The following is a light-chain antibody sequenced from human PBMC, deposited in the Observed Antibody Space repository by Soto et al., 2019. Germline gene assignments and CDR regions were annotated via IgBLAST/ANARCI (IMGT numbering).Light chain of an antibody. J-gene: IGLJ2*01. CDR1: NIGSNS. CDR2: YDR. Sequence: SYELTQAPSVSVAPGETASITCGGSNIGSNSVHWYQQKPGQAPVVVIYYDRDRPSGSPERFSGSKSGNTATLTISRVEAGDEADFYCQVWDTGSDHVIFGGGTQLTVL. V-gene: IGLV3-21*04. CDR3: QVWDTGSDHVI.